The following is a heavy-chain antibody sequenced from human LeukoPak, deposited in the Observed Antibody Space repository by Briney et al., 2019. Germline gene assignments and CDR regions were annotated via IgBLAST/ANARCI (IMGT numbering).Heavy chain of an antibody. CDR2: INQGGRVK. Sequence: PGGSLRLSCVASGFTFPNYWMSWVRQAPEQGLERVANINQGGRVKQYVDSMKGRFTISRDNATKSLYLQMNSLRAEDTAVYYCARDRDDGGFEYWGQGTLVTVSS. CDR3: ARDRDDGGFEY. CDR1: GFTFPNYW. J-gene: IGHJ4*02. V-gene: IGHV3-7*01. D-gene: IGHD4-23*01.